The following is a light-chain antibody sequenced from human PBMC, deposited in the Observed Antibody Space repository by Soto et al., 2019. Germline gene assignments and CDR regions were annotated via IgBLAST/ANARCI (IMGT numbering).Light chain of an antibody. Sequence: DIEMTQSPLSLAVTPGEPASLSCRSSQSLLHRTGRNYLAWHLKKPGQYPQILFYLGYNRASGVLDMVSGSGSGTYFTLKISRVEDDDGGIYYCNQPLQTPLTFGVGTKVDIK. CDR1: QSLLHRTGRNY. J-gene: IGKJ4*01. CDR3: NQPLQTPLT. V-gene: IGKV2-28*01. CDR2: LGY.